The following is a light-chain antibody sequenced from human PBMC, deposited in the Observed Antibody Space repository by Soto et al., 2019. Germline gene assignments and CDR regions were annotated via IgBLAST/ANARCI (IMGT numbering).Light chain of an antibody. J-gene: IGKJ3*01. CDR2: AAS. V-gene: IGKV1-27*01. Sequence: DIQMTQSPSSLSASVGDRVTITCRASQGISNYLAWYQQKPGQVPKLLIYAASTLQSGVPSRFSGSGSGTGFTLTISSLQPEDVATYYCQKYNKAPFTFVPGTKVDIK. CDR1: QGISNY. CDR3: QKYNKAPFT.